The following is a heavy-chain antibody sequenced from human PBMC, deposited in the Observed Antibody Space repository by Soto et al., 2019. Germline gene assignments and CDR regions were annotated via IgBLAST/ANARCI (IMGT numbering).Heavy chain of an antibody. CDR1: GFSVRTNY. V-gene: IGHV3-53*01. D-gene: IGHD2-21*02. Sequence: GSLRLSCAASGFSVRTNYMSWVRQAPGKGLEWVSVFESGGSIYYADSVKGRFIISRDYAKNTVYLQMNSLRADDTAVYYCARAGVTPHFFDYWGQGTLVTVSS. CDR2: FESGGSI. CDR3: ARAGVTPHFFDY. J-gene: IGHJ4*02.